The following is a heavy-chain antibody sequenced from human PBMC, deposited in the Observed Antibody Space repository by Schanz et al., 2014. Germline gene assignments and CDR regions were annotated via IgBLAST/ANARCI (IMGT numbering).Heavy chain of an antibody. CDR3: ASTHWFGSGTTIVDY. CDR2: VNYIGST. CDR1: AAFISRYY. Sequence: QVQLQESGPGLLKPSETLSLTCTVSAAFISRYYWSWVRQAPGKGLEWIGYVNYIGSTKYNPSLESRVTISSDTSKKQFSLKMTSVTTADTAVYYCASTHWFGSGTTIVDYWGHGTLVAVSS. J-gene: IGHJ4*01. V-gene: IGHV4-59*01. D-gene: IGHD3-10*01.